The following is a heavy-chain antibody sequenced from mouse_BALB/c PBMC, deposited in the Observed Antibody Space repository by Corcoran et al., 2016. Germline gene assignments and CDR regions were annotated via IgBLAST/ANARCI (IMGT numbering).Heavy chain of an antibody. CDR1: GYTFTNYG. D-gene: IGHD2-10*02. J-gene: IGHJ3*01. Sequence: QIQLVQSGPELKKPGETVKISCKASGYTFTNYGMNWVKQAPGKGLKWMGWINTYTGEPTYADDFKGRFAFSLETSASTDYLQINNLKNEDMATYFCAREYGAYWGQGTLVTVSA. CDR3: AREYGAY. CDR2: INTYTGEP. V-gene: IGHV9-1*02.